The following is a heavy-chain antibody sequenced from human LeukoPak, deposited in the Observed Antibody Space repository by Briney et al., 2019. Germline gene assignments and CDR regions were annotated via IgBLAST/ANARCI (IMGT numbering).Heavy chain of an antibody. CDR1: GFTFSSYG. CDR3: AKGQGYSSSSPFDY. V-gene: IGHV3-30*02. CDR2: IWYGGSNK. D-gene: IGHD6-6*01. J-gene: IGHJ4*02. Sequence: GGSLRLSCAASGFTFSSYGMHWVRQAPGKGLEWVAVIWYGGSNKYYADSVKGRFTISRDNSKNTLYLQMNSLRAEDTAVYYCAKGQGYSSSSPFDYWGQGTLVTVSS.